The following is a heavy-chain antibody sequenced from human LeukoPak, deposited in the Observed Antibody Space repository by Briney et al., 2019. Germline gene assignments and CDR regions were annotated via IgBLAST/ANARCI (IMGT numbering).Heavy chain of an antibody. CDR1: GFTLNSYG. CDR2: ISSSSSYI. J-gene: IGHJ2*01. CDR3: ARALGGGTYSRYFDL. V-gene: IGHV3-21*01. D-gene: IGHD1-26*01. Sequence: GGSLRLSCEASGFTLNSYGMNWGRQAPGKGLEWVSSISSSSSYIYYADSVKGRFTISRDKAKNSLYLPMNSLRAADTAVYYCARALGGGTYSRYFDLWGRGTLVIVSS.